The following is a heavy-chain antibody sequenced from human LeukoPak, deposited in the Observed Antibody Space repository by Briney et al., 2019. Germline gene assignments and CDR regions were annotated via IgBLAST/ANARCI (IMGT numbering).Heavy chain of an antibody. V-gene: IGHV1-2*02. D-gene: IGHD3-10*01. CDR1: GYTFTGYC. CDR2: INPNSGGT. J-gene: IGHJ5*02. CDR3: AGFGVPTESFDP. Sequence: ASVKVSCKASGYTFTGYCMHWVRQAPGQGLEWMGWINPNSGGTNYAQKFQGRVTMTRDTSISTAYMELSRLRSDDTAVYYCAGFGVPTESFDPWGQGTLVTVSS.